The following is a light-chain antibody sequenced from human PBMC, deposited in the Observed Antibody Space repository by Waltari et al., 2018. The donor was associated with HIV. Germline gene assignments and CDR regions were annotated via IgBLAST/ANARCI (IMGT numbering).Light chain of an antibody. CDR2: EVS. CDR1: QSLQHSNRKTY. Sequence: DIVMTQTPLSLSVTPGQPASISCKSNQSLQHSNRKTYLYWYLQKSGQPPQLLIYEVSNRFSGVPDRFSGSGSGTDFTLKISRVEAEDVGVYYCLQSLEIPLTFGGGTKVDIK. CDR3: LQSLEIPLT. V-gene: IGKV2D-29*01. J-gene: IGKJ4*01.